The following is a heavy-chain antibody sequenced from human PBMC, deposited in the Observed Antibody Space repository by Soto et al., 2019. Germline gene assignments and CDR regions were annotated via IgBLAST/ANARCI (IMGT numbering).Heavy chain of an antibody. J-gene: IGHJ6*02. CDR3: ARAYYDGSGYPLGGMDV. V-gene: IGHV3-13*01. Sequence: GGSLRLSCAASGFTFSRYDLHWVRQTPGKGLEWVSSIGTDGDTYYLGSVKGRFTISREDDKNSVYLQMNNLRPGDTAVYYCARAYYDGSGYPLGGMDVWGQGTMVTVSS. CDR1: GFTFSRYD. CDR2: IGTDGDT. D-gene: IGHD3-22*01.